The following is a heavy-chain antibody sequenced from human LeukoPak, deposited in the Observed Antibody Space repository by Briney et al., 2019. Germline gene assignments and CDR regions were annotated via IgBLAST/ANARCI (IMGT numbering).Heavy chain of an antibody. CDR3: ARSTDSLAQLWFGFDY. V-gene: IGHV4-59*08. D-gene: IGHD5-18*01. Sequence: SETLSLTCTVSGGSISGYYWNWIRQPPGKGLEWIGYVHYGGSTNYNPSLKSRITISVDTSKNQFSLEVNSVTAADTAVYYCARSTDSLAQLWFGFDYWGQGTLATVSS. CDR2: VHYGGST. CDR1: GGSISGYY. J-gene: IGHJ4*02.